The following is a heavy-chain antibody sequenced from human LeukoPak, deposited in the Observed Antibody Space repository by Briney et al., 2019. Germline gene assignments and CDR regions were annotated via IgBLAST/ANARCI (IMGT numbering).Heavy chain of an antibody. CDR3: AKVSVDGQWLAEFDY. D-gene: IGHD6-19*01. J-gene: IGHJ4*02. V-gene: IGHV3-23*01. CDR1: GFTFSSYA. Sequence: PGGSLRLSCAASGFTFSSYAMSWVRQAPGKGLEWVSAISGSGGSTYYADSVKGRFTISRDNSKNTLYLQMNSLRAEDTAVYYCAKVSVDGQWLAEFDYWGQGTLVTVSS. CDR2: ISGSGGST.